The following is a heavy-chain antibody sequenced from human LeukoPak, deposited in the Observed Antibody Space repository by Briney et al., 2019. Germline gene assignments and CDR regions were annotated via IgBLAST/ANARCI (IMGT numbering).Heavy chain of an antibody. CDR2: ISSSSSTI. D-gene: IGHD6-6*01. Sequence: GGSLRLSCAASGFTFSDCYMSWIRQAPGKGLEWVSYISSSSSTIYYADSVKGRFTISRDNAKNSLYLQMNSLRAEDTAVYYCASIIAARPNWGQGTLVTVSS. CDR3: ASIIAARPN. J-gene: IGHJ4*02. V-gene: IGHV3-11*04. CDR1: GFTFSDCY.